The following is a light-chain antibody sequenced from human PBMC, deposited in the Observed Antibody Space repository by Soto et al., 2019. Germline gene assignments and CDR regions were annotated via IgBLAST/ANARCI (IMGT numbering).Light chain of an antibody. Sequence: QSVLTQPASVSGSPGQSITISCTGTRSDVGGYNYVSWYQHHPGKAPKLMIFDVSNWPSGVSNRFSGSKSGNTASLTISGLQPEDEADYYCSSYTTSNTRQIVFGTGTKLTVL. J-gene: IGLJ1*01. CDR3: SSYTTSNTRQIV. CDR1: RSDVGGYNY. V-gene: IGLV2-14*03. CDR2: DVS.